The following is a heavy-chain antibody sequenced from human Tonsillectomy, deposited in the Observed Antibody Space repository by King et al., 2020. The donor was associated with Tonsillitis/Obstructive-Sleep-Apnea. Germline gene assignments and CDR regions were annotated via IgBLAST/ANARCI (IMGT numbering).Heavy chain of an antibody. CDR3: ARDYYDSSGYYHGYFQH. J-gene: IGHJ1*01. V-gene: IGHV1-18*01. D-gene: IGHD3-22*01. Sequence: QLVQSGAEVKKPGASVKVSCKASGYTFTSYDITWVRQAPGQGVEWMGWSRPNNGDTNYAQKLQGRVTITSDTSTSTAYMELRSLRSDDTAVYYCARDYYDSSGYYHGYFQHWGQGTLVTVSS. CDR2: SRPNNGDT. CDR1: GYTFTSYD.